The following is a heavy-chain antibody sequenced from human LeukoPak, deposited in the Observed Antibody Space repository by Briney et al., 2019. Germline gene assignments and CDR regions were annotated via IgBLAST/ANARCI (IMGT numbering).Heavy chain of an antibody. J-gene: IGHJ4*02. Sequence: ASVKVSCKASGYSFTGYSMHWARQAPGQGLQWMGWINSNSGGTNYAQKFQGRVTMTSDTSISTAYMELSRLTSDDTAVYYCARVYGGDWGYWGQGTLVTVSS. CDR2: INSNSGGT. CDR1: GYSFTGYS. CDR3: ARVYGGDWGY. D-gene: IGHD2-21*02. V-gene: IGHV1-2*02.